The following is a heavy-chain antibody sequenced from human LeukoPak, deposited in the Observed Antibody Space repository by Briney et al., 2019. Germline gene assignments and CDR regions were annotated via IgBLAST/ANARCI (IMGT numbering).Heavy chain of an antibody. V-gene: IGHV4-39*01. J-gene: IGHJ4*02. Sequence: PSETLSLTCTVSGGSISSSSYYWGWIRQPPGKGLEWIGGIYYSGSTYYNPSLKSRVTISVDTSKDQFSLKLSSVTAADTAVYYCARQPHYYGSGFPYYFDYWGQGTLVTVSS. CDR2: IYYSGST. CDR1: GGSISSSSYY. D-gene: IGHD3-10*01. CDR3: ARQPHYYGSGFPYYFDY.